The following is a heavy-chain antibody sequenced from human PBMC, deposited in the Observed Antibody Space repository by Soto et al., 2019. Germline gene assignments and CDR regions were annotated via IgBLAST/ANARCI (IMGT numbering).Heavy chain of an antibody. V-gene: IGHV3-21*01. CDR2: ISSSSSYI. J-gene: IGHJ4*02. CDR3: ARDRDGPLVVPAAIDY. CDR1: GFTFSSYS. D-gene: IGHD2-2*01. Sequence: AGGSLRLSCAASGFTFSSYSMNWVRQAPGKGLEWVSSISSSSSYIYYADSVKGRFTISRDNAKNSLYLQMNSLRAEDTAVYYCARDRDGPLVVPAAIDYWGQGTLVTVSS.